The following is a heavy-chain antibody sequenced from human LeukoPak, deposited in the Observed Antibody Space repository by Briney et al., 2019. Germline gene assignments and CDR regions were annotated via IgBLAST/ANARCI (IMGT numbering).Heavy chain of an antibody. CDR1: GFTFSNYA. CDR2: IRTSGST. CDR3: AKPERYGTTWYGRVDY. J-gene: IGHJ4*02. V-gene: IGHV3-23*01. Sequence: GGSLRLSCGASGFTFSNYAMSWVRQAPGKGLEWVSAIRTSGSTYHADSVKGRFTISRDNPKNTLYLQMNSLRGEDTAVYYCAKPERYGTTWYGRVDYWGQGTLVTVSS. D-gene: IGHD6-13*01.